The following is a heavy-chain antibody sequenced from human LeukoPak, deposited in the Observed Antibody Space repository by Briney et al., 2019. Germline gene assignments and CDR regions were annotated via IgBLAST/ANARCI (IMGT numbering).Heavy chain of an antibody. Sequence: PGGSLRLSCAASGFIFSDFSMNWVRQAPGKGLEWVSAISGSGESTYYADSVKGRVTVSRDNSKTTLYLQMNSLRAEDTAVYYCAKDLRRDYGDYPDAFDIWGQGTMVTVSS. CDR1: GFIFSDFS. V-gene: IGHV3-23*01. J-gene: IGHJ3*02. D-gene: IGHD4-17*01. CDR2: ISGSGEST. CDR3: AKDLRRDYGDYPDAFDI.